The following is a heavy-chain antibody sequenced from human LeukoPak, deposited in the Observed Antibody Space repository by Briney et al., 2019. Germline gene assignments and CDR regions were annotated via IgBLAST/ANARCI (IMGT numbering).Heavy chain of an antibody. CDR1: GFTFSGSA. CDR2: IRSKANSYAT. D-gene: IGHD4-17*01. Sequence: GGSLRLSCAASGFTFSGSAMHWVRQASGKGLEWVGRIRSKANSYATAYAASVKGRSTISRDDSKNTAYLQMNSLKTEDTAVYYCTRGPRGGDYPYYYYMDVWGKGTTVTVSS. J-gene: IGHJ6*03. CDR3: TRGPRGGDYPYYYYMDV. V-gene: IGHV3-73*01.